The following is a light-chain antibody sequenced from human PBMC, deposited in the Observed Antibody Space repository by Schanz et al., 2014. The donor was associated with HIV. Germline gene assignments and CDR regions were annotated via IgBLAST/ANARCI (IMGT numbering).Light chain of an antibody. V-gene: IGLV1-51*01. CDR1: SSNIGAGYD. J-gene: IGLJ2*01. Sequence: QSVLTQPPSVSAAPGQKVTISCSGSSSNIGAGYDVHWYQQLPGTAPKLLIYDNNKRPSGIPDRFSGSKSGTSATLGITGLQTGDEADYCCGTWDSSLSAVVFGGGTKLTVL. CDR3: GTWDSSLSAVV. CDR2: DNN.